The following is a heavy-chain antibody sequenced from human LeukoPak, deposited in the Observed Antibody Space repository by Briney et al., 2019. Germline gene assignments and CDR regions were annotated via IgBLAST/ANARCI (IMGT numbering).Heavy chain of an antibody. D-gene: IGHD3-9*01. CDR1: GFTFSNYA. J-gene: IGHJ4*02. Sequence: PGGSLRLSCAASGFTFSNYAMSWVRQAPGKGLEWASAISGSGGSTYYADSVKGRFTISRDNSKNTLYLQMNSLRAEDTAVYYCAKGRPYDILTGYEYYFDYWGQGTLVTVSS. CDR3: AKGRPYDILTGYEYYFDY. CDR2: ISGSGGST. V-gene: IGHV3-23*01.